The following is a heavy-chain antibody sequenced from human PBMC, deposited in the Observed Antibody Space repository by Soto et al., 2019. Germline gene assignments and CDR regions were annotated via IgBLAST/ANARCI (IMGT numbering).Heavy chain of an antibody. CDR3: AKGPHYYCSGSQYGMDV. V-gene: IGHV3-23*01. Sequence: EVQLLESGGCLVQPWGSLRLSCAASGFTFSSYAMSWVRQAPGKGLEWVSAISGSGGITYYADSVKGRFTISRDNSKNRLYRQRNSMRAEDTAVYYCAKGPHYYCSGSQYGMDVWGQGTTVTVSS. J-gene: IGHJ6*02. CDR1: GFTFSSYA. D-gene: IGHD3-10*01. CDR2: ISGSGGIT.